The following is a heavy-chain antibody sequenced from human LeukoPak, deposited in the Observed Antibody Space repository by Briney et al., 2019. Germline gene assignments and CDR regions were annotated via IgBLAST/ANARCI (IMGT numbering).Heavy chain of an antibody. CDR3: ARPGERSRRDWNLDQ. CDR1: GYSFTSYW. V-gene: IGHV5-51*01. Sequence: GESLKISCKGSGYSFTSYWIGWVRQVPGKGLEWMGIVYPRDSDTRYSPSFQGQVTISADKSISTAYLQWSSLEASDTAVYYCARPGERSRRDWNLDQWGQGTLVTVSS. J-gene: IGHJ4*02. CDR2: VYPRDSDT. D-gene: IGHD1-1*01.